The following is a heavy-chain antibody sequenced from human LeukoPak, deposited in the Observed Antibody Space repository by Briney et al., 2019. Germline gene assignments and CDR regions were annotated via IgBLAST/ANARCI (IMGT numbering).Heavy chain of an antibody. Sequence: SVKVSCKASGGTFSSYAISWVRQAPGQGLEWMGGIIPIFGTANYAQKFQGRVTITTDESTSTAYMELSSLRSEDTAVYYCARDGRWLQSGQLDYWGQGTLVTVSS. V-gene: IGHV1-69*05. D-gene: IGHD5-24*01. CDR3: ARDGRWLQSGQLDY. CDR1: GGTFSSYA. J-gene: IGHJ4*02. CDR2: IIPIFGTA.